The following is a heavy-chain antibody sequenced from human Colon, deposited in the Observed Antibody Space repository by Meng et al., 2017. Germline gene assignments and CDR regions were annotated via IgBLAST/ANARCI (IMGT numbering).Heavy chain of an antibody. J-gene: IGHJ4*02. CDR2: INHRGGA. V-gene: IGHV4-4*02. D-gene: IGHD3-22*01. CDR1: GAAVSVNSY. CDR3: ARHVGYYQDI. Sequence: QGWMQEGGAGLVKPSETRSLACSVSGAAVSVNSYWGGVRKPPGRGLGWIGQINHRGGAYYRPPLNIRVTMPLDKSRNKFSWSLIFLTAADTAVYYCARHVGYYQDIRGQGTLVTVSS.